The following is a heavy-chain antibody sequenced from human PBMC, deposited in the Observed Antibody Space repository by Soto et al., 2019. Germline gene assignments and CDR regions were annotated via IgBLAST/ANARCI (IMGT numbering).Heavy chain of an antibody. CDR3: ARDDSSGYFYYYYGMDV. D-gene: IGHD3-22*01. Sequence: GGSLRLSCAASGVTFSSYWMSWVRQAPGKGLEWVANIKQDGSEKYYVDSVKGRFTISRDNAKNSLYLQMNSLRAEDTAVYYCARDDSSGYFYYYYGMDVWGQGTTVTVSS. CDR2: IKQDGSEK. V-gene: IGHV3-7*04. CDR1: GVTFSSYW. J-gene: IGHJ6*02.